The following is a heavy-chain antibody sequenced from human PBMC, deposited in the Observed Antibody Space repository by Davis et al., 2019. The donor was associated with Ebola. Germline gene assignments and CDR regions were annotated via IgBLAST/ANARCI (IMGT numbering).Heavy chain of an antibody. D-gene: IGHD4-11*01. CDR2: INAGNGNT. V-gene: IGHV1-3*01. CDR3: ASYSNSQHYYYYYGMDV. Sequence: ASVKVSSKASGGTFSSYAMHWVRQAPGQRLEWMGWINAGNGNTKYSQKFQGRVTITRDTSASTAYMGLSSLRSEDTAVYYCASYSNSQHYYYYYGMDVWGQGTTVTVSS. CDR1: GGTFSSYA. J-gene: IGHJ6*02.